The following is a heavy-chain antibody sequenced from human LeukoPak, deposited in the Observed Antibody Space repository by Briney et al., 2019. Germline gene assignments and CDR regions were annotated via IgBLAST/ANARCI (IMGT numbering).Heavy chain of an antibody. Sequence: GASVKVSCKASGYTFTSYGISWVRQAPGQGLEWMGWINPNSGGTNYAQKFQGRVTMTRDTSISTAYMELSRLRSDDTAVYYCAILSMVRGVYFDYWGQGTLVTVSS. CDR1: GYTFTSYG. V-gene: IGHV1-2*02. CDR2: INPNSGGT. D-gene: IGHD3-10*01. J-gene: IGHJ4*02. CDR3: AILSMVRGVYFDY.